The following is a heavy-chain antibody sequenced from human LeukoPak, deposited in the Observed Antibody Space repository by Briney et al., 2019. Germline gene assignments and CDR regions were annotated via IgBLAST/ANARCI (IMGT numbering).Heavy chain of an antibody. CDR2: ISWNSGSI. Sequence: GGSRRLSCAASGFTFDDYAMHWVRQAPGKGLGWVSGISWNSGSIGYADSVKGRFTISRDNAKNSLYLQMNSLRAEDTALYYCAKDSMVTPYNYMDVWGKGTTVTISS. D-gene: IGHD5-18*01. J-gene: IGHJ6*03. V-gene: IGHV3-9*01. CDR1: GFTFDDYA. CDR3: AKDSMVTPYNYMDV.